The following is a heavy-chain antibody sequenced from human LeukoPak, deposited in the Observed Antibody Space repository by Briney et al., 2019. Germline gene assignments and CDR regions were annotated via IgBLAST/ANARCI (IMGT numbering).Heavy chain of an antibody. D-gene: IGHD3-10*01. CDR2: IYSDGSRT. J-gene: IGHJ6*02. V-gene: IGHV3-33*01. CDR1: GFTFTTHG. CDR3: ARDNARGRLAV. Sequence: GGSLRLSCAASGFTFTTHGFHWVRQAPGKGLEWVALIYSDGSRTYYADSVKGRFTVSRDDSKNTLFLQMDSLRPDDTAVYYFARDNARGRLAVWGQGTTVTVSS.